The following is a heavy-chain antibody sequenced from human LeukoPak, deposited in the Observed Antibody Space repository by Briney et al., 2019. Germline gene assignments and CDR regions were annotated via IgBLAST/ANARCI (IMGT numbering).Heavy chain of an antibody. Sequence: PGRSLRLSCAASGFTSSSYAMHWVRQAPGKGLEWVAVISYDGSNKYYADSVKGRFTISRDNSKNTLYLQMNSLRAEDTAVYYCARDSVPGWAADYWGQGTLVTVSS. V-gene: IGHV3-30-3*01. CDR3: ARDSVPGWAADY. CDR1: GFTSSSYA. CDR2: ISYDGSNK. D-gene: IGHD2-15*01. J-gene: IGHJ4*02.